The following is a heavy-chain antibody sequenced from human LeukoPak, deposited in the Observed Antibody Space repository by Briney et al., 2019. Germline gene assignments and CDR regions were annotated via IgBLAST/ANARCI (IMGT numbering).Heavy chain of an antibody. CDR1: GGSISSGSYY. D-gene: IGHD6-13*01. V-gene: IGHV4-61*02. CDR2: IHTSGTT. Sequence: PSETLSLTCTVSGGSISSGSYYWSWLRQPAGKGLEWIGRIHTSGTTNYNPSLKSRVTISVDTSKNQFSLKLSSVTAADTAVYYCARDHNSSWDIYYFDYWGQGTLVTVSS. CDR3: ARDHNSSWDIYYFDY. J-gene: IGHJ4*02.